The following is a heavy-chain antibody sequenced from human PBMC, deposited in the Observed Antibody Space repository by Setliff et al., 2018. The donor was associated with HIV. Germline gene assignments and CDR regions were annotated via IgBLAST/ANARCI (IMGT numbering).Heavy chain of an antibody. CDR3: ARRVYYYDSSGYLREEGFDP. CDR2: FYYRGSS. D-gene: IGHD3-22*01. CDR1: GDSISRRIYY. J-gene: IGHJ5*02. Sequence: ASETLSLTCTVSGDSISRRIYYWGWIRQPPGKGLEWIGNFYYRGSSHYNPSLNSRVTISVDTSKNQFSLKLSSVTAADAAVYYCARRVYYYDSSGYLREEGFDPWGQGTLVTVSS. V-gene: IGHV4-39*01.